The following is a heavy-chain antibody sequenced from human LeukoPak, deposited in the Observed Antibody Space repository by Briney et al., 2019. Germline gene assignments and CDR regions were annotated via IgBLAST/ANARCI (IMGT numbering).Heavy chain of an antibody. D-gene: IGHD6-19*01. CDR1: GFTFDYNG. V-gene: IGHV3-33*01. CDR3: ARDRVAVAGRKFDY. Sequence: PGGSLRLSCVASGFTFDYNGMHWVRQAPGKGLEWVAITWYDGSNTEYAASVKGRFTISRDNSKNTLFLQMNSLRPDDTAVYYCARDRVAVAGRKFDYWGQGTLLTVSS. J-gene: IGHJ4*02. CDR2: TWYDGSNT.